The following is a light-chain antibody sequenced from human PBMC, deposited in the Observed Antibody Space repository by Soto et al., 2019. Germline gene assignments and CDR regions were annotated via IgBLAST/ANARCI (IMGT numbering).Light chain of an antibody. Sequence: QSALTQPPSASGTPGQRVSISCSGSSTNIGRNSISWYQNLPGTAPKLLIYTNNQRPSGVPARFSGSKSVTSASLAISGLQSEDEADYYCAAWDDSLSGWVFGGGTKVTVL. J-gene: IGLJ3*02. CDR3: AAWDDSLSGWV. V-gene: IGLV1-44*01. CDR2: TNN. CDR1: STNIGRNS.